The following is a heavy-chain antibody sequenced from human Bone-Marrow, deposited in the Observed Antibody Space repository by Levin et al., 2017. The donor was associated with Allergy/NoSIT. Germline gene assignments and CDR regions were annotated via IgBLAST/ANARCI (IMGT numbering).Heavy chain of an antibody. V-gene: IGHV5-51*01. CDR3: ARWYYDILTGYPKDNYFDY. J-gene: IGHJ4*02. CDR1: GYSFTSYW. CDR2: IYPGDSDT. Sequence: GGSLRLSCKGSGYSFTSYWIGWVRQMPGKGLEWMGIIYPGDSDTRYSPSFQGLVTISAATSIRTSFLQWRSLKASDTAMYYCARWYYDILTGYPKDNYFDYWGQGTLVTVAS. D-gene: IGHD3-9*01.